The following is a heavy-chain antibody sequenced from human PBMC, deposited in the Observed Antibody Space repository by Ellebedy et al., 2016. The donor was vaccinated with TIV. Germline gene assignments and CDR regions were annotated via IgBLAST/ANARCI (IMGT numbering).Heavy chain of an antibody. V-gene: IGHV4-39*01. CDR1: GVSIRSSLYY. CDR3: ATYRGAIDSFDI. Sequence: SETLSLXXTVPGVSIRSSLYYWGWTRQPPGKGLDWAASLFHSGSTYYNPSLKSRVTISDDTSKNQFSLRLTSVTAADTAGYYCATYRGAIDSFDIWGRGTLVTVSS. CDR2: LFHSGST. J-gene: IGHJ3*02. D-gene: IGHD3-10*01.